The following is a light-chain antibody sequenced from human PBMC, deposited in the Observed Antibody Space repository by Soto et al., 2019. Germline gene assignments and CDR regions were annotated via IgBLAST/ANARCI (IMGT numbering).Light chain of an antibody. CDR2: GAS. V-gene: IGKV3-15*01. Sequence: DIVMTQSPATLSVSPGERATLSCRASQSVSNNLAWYQQKPGQAPRLLIFGASTRATGIPARFSGSGSGTEFTPTISSLQSEDFAVYYCQQYNNWPPLTFGGGTKVEIK. CDR3: QQYNNWPPLT. J-gene: IGKJ4*01. CDR1: QSVSNN.